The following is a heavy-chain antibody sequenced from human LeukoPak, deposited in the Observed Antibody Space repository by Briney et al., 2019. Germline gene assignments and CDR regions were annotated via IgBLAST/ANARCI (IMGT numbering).Heavy chain of an antibody. D-gene: IGHD2-8*01. J-gene: IGHJ4*02. CDR3: ARLHYCTNGVCYYFDY. V-gene: IGHV1-2*02. CDR1: GYTFTGYY. Sequence: GASVKVSCKASGYTFTGYYMHWVRQAPGQGLEWMGWINPNSGGTNYAQKFQGRATMTRDTSISTAYMELSRLRSDDTAVYYCARLHYCTNGVCYYFDYWGQGTLVTVSS. CDR2: INPNSGGT.